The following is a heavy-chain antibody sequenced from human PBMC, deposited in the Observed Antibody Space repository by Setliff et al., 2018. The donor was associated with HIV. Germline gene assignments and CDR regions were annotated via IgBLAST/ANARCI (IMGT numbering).Heavy chain of an antibody. CDR2: ISAYNGNT. CDR3: ARDQDTAMAPYYYYGMDV. J-gene: IGHJ6*02. V-gene: IGHV1-18*04. Sequence: GASVKVSCKASGYTFTGYYMHWVRQAPGQGLEWMGWISAYNGNTNYAQKFQGRVTMTTDTSTSTAYMELRSLRSDDTAVYYCARDQDTAMAPYYYYGMDVWGQGTTVTSP. CDR1: GYTFTGYY. D-gene: IGHD5-18*01.